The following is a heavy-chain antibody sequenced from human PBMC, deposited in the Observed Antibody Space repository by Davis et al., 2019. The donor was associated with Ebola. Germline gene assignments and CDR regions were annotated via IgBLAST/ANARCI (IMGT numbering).Heavy chain of an antibody. Sequence: MPSETLSLTCTVSGGSISSSSYYWGWIRQPPGRGLEWIGSISYSGSTHYNPSLKSRVTMSVGTSKNQFSLKLNSVTAADTAVYFCARGIRGTYGSNYYGLDVWGRGTPVTVSS. D-gene: IGHD3-16*01. CDR2: ISYSGST. V-gene: IGHV4-39*01. CDR1: GGSISSSSYY. J-gene: IGHJ6*02. CDR3: ARGIRGTYGSNYYGLDV.